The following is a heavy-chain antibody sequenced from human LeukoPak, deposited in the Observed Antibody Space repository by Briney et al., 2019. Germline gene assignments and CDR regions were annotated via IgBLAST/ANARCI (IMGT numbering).Heavy chain of an antibody. Sequence: PGGSLRLSCAASGFTFSSYGMSWVRQAPGKGLEWVSAISGSGGSTYYADSVKGRFTISRDNSKNTLYLQMNSLRAEDTAVYYCAKGTAREDYNGSGSYYTGGGFDYWGQGTLVTVSS. J-gene: IGHJ4*02. CDR1: GFTFSSYG. D-gene: IGHD3-10*01. CDR3: AKGTAREDYNGSGSYYTGGGFDY. V-gene: IGHV3-23*01. CDR2: ISGSGGST.